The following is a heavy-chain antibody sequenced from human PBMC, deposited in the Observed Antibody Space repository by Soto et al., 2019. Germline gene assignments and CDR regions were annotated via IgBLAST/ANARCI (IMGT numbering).Heavy chain of an antibody. D-gene: IGHD1-7*01. CDR3: AHILGLPNKSYWYFDL. J-gene: IGHJ2*01. V-gene: IGHV2-5*02. CDR1: GFSLSTSGVG. Sequence: QITLKESGPTLVKPTQTLTLTCTFSGFSLSTSGVGVGWIRQPPGKALEWLALIYWDGDKRYSPSLKSRLTITKDTSKHQVVLTMTNMDPVDTATYYCAHILGLPNKSYWYFDLWGRGTLVTVSS. CDR2: IYWDGDK.